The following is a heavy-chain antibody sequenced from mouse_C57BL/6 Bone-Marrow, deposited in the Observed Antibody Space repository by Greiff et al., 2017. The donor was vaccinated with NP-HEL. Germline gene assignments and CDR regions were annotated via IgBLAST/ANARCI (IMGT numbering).Heavy chain of an antibody. CDR1: GFTFSDYY. J-gene: IGHJ1*03. CDR3: ARHEYYYGSGWYFDV. V-gene: IGHV5-12*01. Sequence: EVHLVESGGGLVQPGGSLQLSCAASGFTFSDYYMYWVRQTPEKRLEWVAYISNGGGSNYYLDTVKGRFTISRDNAKNTLYLQMSRLKSEYTAMYYCARHEYYYGSGWYFDVWGTGTTVTVSS. D-gene: IGHD1-1*01. CDR2: ISNGGGSN.